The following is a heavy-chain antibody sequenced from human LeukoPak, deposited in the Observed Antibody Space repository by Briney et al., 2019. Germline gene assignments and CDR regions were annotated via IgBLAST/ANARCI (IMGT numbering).Heavy chain of an antibody. Sequence: PSETLSLTCAVSGGSISSSGYCWGWIRQPPGKGLGWIGRFYYTGVTYYNPSLKSRGATSVDTAKNQFSLKLNSVTAADTAVYYCARQLTGTKSWFDPWGQGTLVSVSS. D-gene: IGHD1-1*01. CDR2: FYYTGVT. CDR3: ARQLTGTKSWFDP. V-gene: IGHV4-39*01. J-gene: IGHJ5*02. CDR1: GGSISSSGYC.